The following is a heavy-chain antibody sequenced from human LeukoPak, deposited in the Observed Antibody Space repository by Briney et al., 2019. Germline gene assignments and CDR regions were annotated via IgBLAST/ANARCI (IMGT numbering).Heavy chain of an antibody. CDR2: ISGSGGST. J-gene: IGHJ4*02. D-gene: IGHD3-10*01. CDR1: GFTFSSYS. CDR3: AKGPTMEEFDY. Sequence: GGSLRLSCAASGFTFSSYSMNWVRQAPGKGLEWVSAISGSGGSTYYADSVKGRFTISRDNSKNTLYLQMNSLRAEDTAVYYCAKGPTMEEFDYWGQGTLVTVSS. V-gene: IGHV3-23*01.